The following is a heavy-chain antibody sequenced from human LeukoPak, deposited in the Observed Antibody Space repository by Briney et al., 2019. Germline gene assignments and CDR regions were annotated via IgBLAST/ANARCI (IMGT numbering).Heavy chain of an antibody. CDR1: GFTFGDYA. CDR2: IRSKTYGCTT. J-gene: IGHJ4*02. Sequence: LPGGSLRLSCTASGFTFGDYAMSWVRQAQGKGLGWVGFIRSKTYGCTTEYAASVKGIFTIARDDSKRMAYVQMNSLKNEETAVYYCTRDSYCSGGSCNDPSPGGYWGQGTLVTVSS. D-gene: IGHD2-15*01. V-gene: IGHV3-49*04. CDR3: TRDSYCSGGSCNDPSPGGY.